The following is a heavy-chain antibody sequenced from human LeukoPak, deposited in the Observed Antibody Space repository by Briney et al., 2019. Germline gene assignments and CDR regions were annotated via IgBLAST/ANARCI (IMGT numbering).Heavy chain of an antibody. D-gene: IGHD6-13*01. CDR2: ISHNGGAT. Sequence: GGSLRLSCAASGIAFNFNAMTWVRRPPGKGLEWVSTISHNGGATYYADFVKGRFTISRDNFKNTVYLQLNGLRAEDTAVYYCAKSGSTSWYLDYWGQGTLVTVSS. V-gene: IGHV3-23*01. J-gene: IGHJ4*02. CDR1: GIAFNFNA. CDR3: AKSGSTSWYLDY.